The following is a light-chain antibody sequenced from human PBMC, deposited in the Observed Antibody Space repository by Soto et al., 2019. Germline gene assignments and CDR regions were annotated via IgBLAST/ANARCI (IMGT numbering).Light chain of an antibody. Sequence: DIVMRQSPATLSVSPGERATLSCRASQSVSSNLAWYQRKPGQAPRLLIYGASNRATGIPARFSGSGSGTEFTLTISSLQPEDFAVYYCQQYNNWPPLTFGGGTKVEIK. V-gene: IGKV3-15*01. CDR3: QQYNNWPPLT. CDR2: GAS. CDR1: QSVSSN. J-gene: IGKJ4*01.